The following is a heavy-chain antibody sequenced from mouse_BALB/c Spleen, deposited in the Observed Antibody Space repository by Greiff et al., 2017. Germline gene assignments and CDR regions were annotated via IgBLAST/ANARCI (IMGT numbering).Heavy chain of an antibody. V-gene: IGHV1S22*01. CDR1: GYTFTSYW. CDR3: TLITTVVATDY. J-gene: IGHJ2*01. D-gene: IGHD1-1*01. CDR2: IYPGSGST. Sequence: LQQPGSELVRPGASVKLSCKASGYTFTSYWMHWVKQRPGQGLEWIGNIYPGSGSTNYDEKFKSKATLTVDTSSSTAYMQLSSLTSEDSAVYYCTLITTVVATDYWGQGTTLTVSS.